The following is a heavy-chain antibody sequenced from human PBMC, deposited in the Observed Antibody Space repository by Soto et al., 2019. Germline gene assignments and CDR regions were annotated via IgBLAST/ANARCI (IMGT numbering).Heavy chain of an antibody. CDR2: INHSGST. D-gene: IGHD6-6*01. CDR1: GFTFSNVW. Sequence: GSLRLSCAASGFTFSNVWINWVRQAPGKGLEWIGEINHSGSTNYNPSLKSRVTISVDTSKNQFSLKLSSVTAADTAVYYCARGSFGSSSSPPFFDYWGQGTLVTVSS. CDR3: ARGSFGSSSSPPFFDY. V-gene: IGHV4-34*01. J-gene: IGHJ4*02.